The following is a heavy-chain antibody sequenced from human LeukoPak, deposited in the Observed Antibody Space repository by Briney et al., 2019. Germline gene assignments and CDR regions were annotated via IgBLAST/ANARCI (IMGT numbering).Heavy chain of an antibody. V-gene: IGHV4-59*01. J-gene: IGHJ4*02. D-gene: IGHD5-18*01. CDR1: GGSISTYH. Sequence: SETLSLTCTVSGGSISTYHWSWLRQPPGRGLEWIGYVFYSGSTNYNPSLMSRVSISVDTSKNQFSLKLSSVTAADTAVYYCARSSYNYGITHFDFWDQGTLVTVSS. CDR3: ARSSYNYGITHFDF. CDR2: VFYSGST.